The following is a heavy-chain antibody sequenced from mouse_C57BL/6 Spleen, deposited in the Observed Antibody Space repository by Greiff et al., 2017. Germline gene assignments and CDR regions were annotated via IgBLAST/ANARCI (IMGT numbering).Heavy chain of an antibody. V-gene: IGHV1-64*01. CDR1: GYTFTSYW. CDR3: ARGDYDYAMDY. J-gene: IGHJ4*01. D-gene: IGHD2-4*01. CDR2: IHPNSGST. Sequence: QVQLQQPGAELVKPGASVKLSCKASGYTFTSYWMHWVKQRPGQGLEWIGMIHPNSGSTNYNEKFKSKATLTLDKSSSTAYMQLSSLTSEDSAVYYCARGDYDYAMDYWGQGTSVTVSS.